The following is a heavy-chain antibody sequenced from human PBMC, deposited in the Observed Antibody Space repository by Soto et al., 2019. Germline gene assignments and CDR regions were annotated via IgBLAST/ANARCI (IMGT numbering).Heavy chain of an antibody. D-gene: IGHD2-2*01. CDR3: ARGRRYCSSTSCTYYYYGMDV. J-gene: IGHJ6*02. V-gene: IGHV4-34*01. CDR1: GGSFSGYY. Sequence: QVQLQQWGAGLLKPSETLSLTCAVYGGSFSGYYWSWIRQPPGKGLEWIGEINHSGSTNYNPSLKSRVTISVDTSKNQFSRKLSSVTAADTAVYYCARGRRYCSSTSCTYYYYGMDVWGQGTTVTVSS. CDR2: INHSGST.